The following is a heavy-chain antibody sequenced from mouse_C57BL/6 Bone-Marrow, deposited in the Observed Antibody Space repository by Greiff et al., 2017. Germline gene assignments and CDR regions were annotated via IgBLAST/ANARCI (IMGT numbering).Heavy chain of an antibody. Sequence: QVQLQQPGAELVRPGTSVKLSCKASGYTFTSYWMHWVKQRPGQGLEWIGVIDPSDSYTNYNQKFKGKATLTVDTSSSTAYMQLSSLTSEVSAVYYCARHYYGSRGYFDYWGQGTTRTVSS. CDR3: ARHYYGSRGYFDY. CDR1: GYTFTSYW. CDR2: IDPSDSYT. V-gene: IGHV1-59*01. J-gene: IGHJ2*01. D-gene: IGHD1-1*01.